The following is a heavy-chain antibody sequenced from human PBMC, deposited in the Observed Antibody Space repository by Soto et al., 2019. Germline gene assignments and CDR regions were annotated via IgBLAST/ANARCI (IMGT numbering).Heavy chain of an antibody. V-gene: IGHV3-9*01. Sequence: GGSLRLSCAASGFTFDDYAMHWVRQAPGKGLEWVSGISWNSGSIGYADSVKGRFTISRDNAKNSLYLQMNSLRAEDTALYYCAKDMHGPYYYYYMDVWGKGTTVTVSS. CDR2: ISWNSGSI. CDR3: AKDMHGPYYYYYMDV. CDR1: GFTFDDYA. J-gene: IGHJ6*03.